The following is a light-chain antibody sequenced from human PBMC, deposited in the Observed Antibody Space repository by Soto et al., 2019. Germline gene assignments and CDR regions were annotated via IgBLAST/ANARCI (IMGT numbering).Light chain of an antibody. Sequence: DIQMTQSPSSLSASVGDRVTITCQASQDITNYLHWFQEKPGKAPKLLIYDASNLETGAPSRFSGSGSGTDFTFTISSLQPEDIATYYCQQYDNLPLTFGGGTKVEIK. CDR3: QQYDNLPLT. J-gene: IGKJ4*01. V-gene: IGKV1-33*01. CDR2: DAS. CDR1: QDITNY.